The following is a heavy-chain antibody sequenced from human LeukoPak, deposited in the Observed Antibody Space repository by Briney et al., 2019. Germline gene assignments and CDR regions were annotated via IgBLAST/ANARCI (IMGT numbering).Heavy chain of an antibody. V-gene: IGHV4-38-2*02. CDR2: IYYSGST. D-gene: IGHD3-22*01. CDR3: ARDYYDSSGHDAFDI. J-gene: IGHJ3*02. CDR1: NFSISSGYY. Sequence: PSETLSLTCAVSNFSISSGYYWGWIRQPPGKGLEWIGSIYYSGSTYYNPSLKSRVTISVDTSKNQFSLKLSSVTAADTAVYYCARDYYDSSGHDAFDIWGQGTMVTVSS.